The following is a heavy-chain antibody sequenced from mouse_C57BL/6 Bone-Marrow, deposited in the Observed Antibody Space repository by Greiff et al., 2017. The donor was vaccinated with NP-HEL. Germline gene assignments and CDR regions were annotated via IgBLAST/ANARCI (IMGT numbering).Heavy chain of an antibody. CDR1: GFTFSSYG. V-gene: IGHV5-6*01. J-gene: IGHJ3*01. CDR3: ARRPDYYGSSFAY. Sequence: EVQRVESGGDLVKPGGSLKLSCAASGFTFSSYGMSWVRQTPDKRLEWVATISSGGSYTYYPDSVKGRFTISSDNAKNTLYLQMSSLKSDDTAMYYCARRPDYYGSSFAYWGQGTLVTVSA. D-gene: IGHD1-1*01. CDR2: ISSGGSYT.